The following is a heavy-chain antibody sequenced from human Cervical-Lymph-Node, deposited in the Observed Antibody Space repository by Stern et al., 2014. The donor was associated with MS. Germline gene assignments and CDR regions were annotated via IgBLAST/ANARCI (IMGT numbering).Heavy chain of an antibody. D-gene: IGHD4-17*01. CDR1: GFTFSNYG. Sequence: EVQLVESGGGFVKPGGSLRLSCAVSGFTFSNYGMSWVRRAPGKGLEWVSAISGIGGSPFDADSVKGRFTISRNNFQNALYLQMSSLRADDTAVYYCAKVSDDYDAHWFFDLWGRGTLVTVSS. CDR2: ISGIGGSP. CDR3: AKVSDDYDAHWFFDL. J-gene: IGHJ2*01. V-gene: IGHV3-23*04.